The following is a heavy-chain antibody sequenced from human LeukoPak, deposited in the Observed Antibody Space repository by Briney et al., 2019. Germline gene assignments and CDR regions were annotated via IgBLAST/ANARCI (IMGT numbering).Heavy chain of an antibody. J-gene: IGHJ4*02. CDR3: ARGYCSGGSCYSGLFDY. CDR2: IYYSGST. CDR1: GGSISRGGYY. D-gene: IGHD2-15*01. V-gene: IGHV4-31*03. Sequence: SETLSLTCTVSGGSISRGGYYWSWIRQPPGKRLEWIGYIYYSGSTYYNPSLKSRVTISVDTSKNQFSLKLSSVTAADTAVYYCARGYCSGGSCYSGLFDYWGQGTLVTVSS.